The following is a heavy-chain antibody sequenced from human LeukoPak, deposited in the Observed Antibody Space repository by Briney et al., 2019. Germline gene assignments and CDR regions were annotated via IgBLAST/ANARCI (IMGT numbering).Heavy chain of an antibody. Sequence: SGGSLRLSCAASGFTFSSYAMSWVRQAPGKGLEWVSGISTSGGSTYYADSVKGRFTISRDNSKNTLYLQMNSLRAEDTAVYYCAKPLNPGRTPLTTYFDYWGQGTLVTVSS. CDR2: ISTSGGST. J-gene: IGHJ4*02. D-gene: IGHD4-17*01. CDR3: AKPLNPGRTPLTTYFDY. V-gene: IGHV3-23*01. CDR1: GFTFSSYA.